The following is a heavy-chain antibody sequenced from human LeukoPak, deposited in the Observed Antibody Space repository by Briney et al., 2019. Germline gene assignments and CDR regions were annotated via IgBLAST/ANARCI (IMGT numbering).Heavy chain of an antibody. CDR2: IYPGDSDT. J-gene: IGHJ6*02. Sequence: GESLKISCKGSGYSFTSYWIGWVRQMPGKGLEWMGIIYPGDSDTRYSPSFQGQVTISADKSISTAYLQWSNLKASDTAMYYCARARGRYYYYYGMDVWGQGTTVTVSS. CDR1: GYSFTSYW. CDR3: ARARGRYYYYYGMDV. V-gene: IGHV5-51*01.